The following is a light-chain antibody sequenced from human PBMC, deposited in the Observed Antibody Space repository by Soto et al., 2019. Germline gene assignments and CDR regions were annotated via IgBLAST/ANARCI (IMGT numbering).Light chain of an antibody. Sequence: GRNTAHWYRQLPGTAPQLLIYSNDLRPLGVPDRLSGSNPGTTASLAISGLQPEDEADYFCAAWDDSLNTYVFGSGTKVTVL. V-gene: IGLV1-44*01. CDR1: GRNT. CDR3: AAWDDSLNTYV. CDR2: SND. J-gene: IGLJ1*01.